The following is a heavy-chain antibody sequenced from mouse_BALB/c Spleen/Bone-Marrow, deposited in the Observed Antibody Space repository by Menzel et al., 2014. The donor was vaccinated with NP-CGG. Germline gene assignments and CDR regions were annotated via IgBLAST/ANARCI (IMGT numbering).Heavy chain of an antibody. Sequence: EVKLVESGGGLVKPGGSLKLSCAASGFTFSSYAMSWVRQTPEKRLEWVASISSGGSTYYPDSVKGRFTISRDNVRNILYLQMSSLRSEDTAMYYCARVTDTFYYGSSYWCFDVWGAGTTVTVSS. CDR2: ISSGGST. CDR3: ARVTDTFYYGSSYWCFDV. J-gene: IGHJ1*01. D-gene: IGHD1-1*01. V-gene: IGHV5-6-5*01. CDR1: GFTFSSYA.